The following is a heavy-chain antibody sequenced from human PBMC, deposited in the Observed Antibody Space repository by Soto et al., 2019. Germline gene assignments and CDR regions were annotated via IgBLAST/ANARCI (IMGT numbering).Heavy chain of an antibody. D-gene: IGHD1-26*01. Sequence: GGSLRLSCAASGFTFSNYVMHWVRQAPGKGLEWVAGMSYDGSNKYYADSVKGRFTISRDNSKNTLYLQMNSLRPEDTAVYFCARVPTRGIVALQGSFPIDYWGQGTLVTVSS. CDR3: ARVPTRGIVALQGSFPIDY. V-gene: IGHV3-30-3*01. J-gene: IGHJ4*02. CDR1: GFTFSNYV. CDR2: MSYDGSNK.